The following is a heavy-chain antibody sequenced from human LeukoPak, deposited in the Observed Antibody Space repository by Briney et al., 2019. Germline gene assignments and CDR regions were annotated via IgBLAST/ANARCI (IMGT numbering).Heavy chain of an antibody. Sequence: GGSLRLSCTAPGSRFDDHVMAWVRQAPGKGLEWVCGINWNGGSTGYADSVKGRFTISRDNAKNSLYLQMNSLGADDTALYYCARGDSSGWYFDDWGQGTLVTVSS. V-gene: IGHV3-20*04. J-gene: IGHJ4*02. CDR1: GSRFDDHV. CDR2: INWNGGST. CDR3: ARGDSSGWYFDD. D-gene: IGHD6-19*01.